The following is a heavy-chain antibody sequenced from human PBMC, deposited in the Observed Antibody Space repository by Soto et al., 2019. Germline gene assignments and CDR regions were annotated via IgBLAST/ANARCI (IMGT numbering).Heavy chain of an antibody. Sequence: GASVKVSCKASGYTFTSYGISWVRQAPGQGLEWMGWISAYNGNTNYAQKLQGRVTMTTDTSTSTAYMELRSLRSDDTAVYYCARDVWGDSQANWFDPWGQGTLVTVSS. D-gene: IGHD3-22*01. CDR1: GYTFTSYG. CDR3: ARDVWGDSQANWFDP. J-gene: IGHJ5*02. V-gene: IGHV1-18*04. CDR2: ISAYNGNT.